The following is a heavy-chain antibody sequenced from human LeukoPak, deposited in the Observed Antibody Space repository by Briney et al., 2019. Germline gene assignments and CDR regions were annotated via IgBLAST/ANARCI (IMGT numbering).Heavy chain of an antibody. J-gene: IGHJ4*02. CDR1: GFTFSSYA. CDR2: ISGSGAGT. CDR3: ANGRGPNTGPTLDY. V-gene: IGHV3-23*01. Sequence: PGGSLRLSCAASGFTFSSYAMNWVRQAPGKGLEWVSIISGSGAGTYYADSVKGRFTISRGNSKNTLYLQMNSLRAEDTAMYYCANGRGPNTGPTLDYWGQGTLVTVSS. D-gene: IGHD2-15*01.